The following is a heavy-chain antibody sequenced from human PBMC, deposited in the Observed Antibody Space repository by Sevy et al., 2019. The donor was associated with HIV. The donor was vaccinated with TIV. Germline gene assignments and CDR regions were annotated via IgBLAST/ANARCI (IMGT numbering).Heavy chain of an antibody. D-gene: IGHD3-22*01. J-gene: IGHJ4*02. V-gene: IGHV3-23*01. Sequence: GGSLRLSCAASGFTFTSYAMSRVRQAPRKGLEWVSAISGSPRSTYYADSVKGRFTISRDNSKNTLYLLINSLRAEDTAIYYCAKDGHYYDSSGDYLNYFDYWGQGTLVTVSS. CDR1: GFTFTSYA. CDR2: ISGSPRST. CDR3: AKDGHYYDSSGDYLNYFDY.